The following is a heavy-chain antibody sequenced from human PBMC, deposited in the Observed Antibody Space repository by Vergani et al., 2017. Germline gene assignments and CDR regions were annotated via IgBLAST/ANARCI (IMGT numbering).Heavy chain of an antibody. D-gene: IGHD2-15*01. Sequence: QVKLQESGPGLLKPSQTLSLTCTVSGESIRSGSHYCSWIRQPAGKGPEWIGYNHTGGSTDLNPPFKSRVSISVDTSKSQFSLKLNSVTVAETAVYYWARSRPYCTSGSCPAIWGQGTLVTVSS. CDR1: GESIRSGSHY. J-gene: IGHJ4*02. V-gene: IGHV4-61*02. CDR3: ARSRPYCTSGSCPAI. CDR2: NHTGGST.